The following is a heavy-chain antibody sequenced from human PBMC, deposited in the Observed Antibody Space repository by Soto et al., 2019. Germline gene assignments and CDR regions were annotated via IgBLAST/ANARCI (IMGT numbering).Heavy chain of an antibody. J-gene: IGHJ5*02. CDR3: AGVYCSSTSCYDWFDP. V-gene: IGHV1-18*04. CDR1: GYTFTSYG. Sequence: ASVKVSFKASGYTFTSYGISWVRQAPGQGLEWMGWISAYNGNTNYAQKLQGRVTMTTDTSTSTAYMELRSLRSDDTAVYYCAGVYCSSTSCYDWFDPWGQGTLVTVSS. D-gene: IGHD2-2*01. CDR2: ISAYNGNT.